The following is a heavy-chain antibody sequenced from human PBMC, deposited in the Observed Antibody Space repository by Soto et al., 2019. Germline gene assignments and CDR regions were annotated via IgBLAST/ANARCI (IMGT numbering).Heavy chain of an antibody. V-gene: IGHV1-69*02. J-gene: IGHJ4*02. Sequence: QVQLVQSGAEVKKPGSSVKVSCKASGGTFSSYTISWVRQAPGQGLEWMGRIIPILGIANYAQKFQSRVTVTADKATSTAYMELSSLRSEDTAVYYCAMEYCSSTSCYSDYWGKGSLVSVSS. CDR1: GGTFSSYT. D-gene: IGHD2-2*02. CDR3: AMEYCSSTSCYSDY. CDR2: IIPILGIA.